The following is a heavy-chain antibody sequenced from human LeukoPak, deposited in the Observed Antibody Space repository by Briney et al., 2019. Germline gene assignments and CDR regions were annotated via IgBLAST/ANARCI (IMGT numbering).Heavy chain of an antibody. D-gene: IGHD2-2*01. CDR3: ATGFWGYCSRNSCPLDN. J-gene: IGHJ4*02. CDR2: IISTGSTT. CDR1: GFTFSSYS. V-gene: IGHV3-48*01. Sequence: PGGSLRLSCAASGFTFSSYSMNWVRQAPGKGLEWISYIISTGSTTYYADSVKGRFTISRDNANNSVSLQMSSLRAGDTAVYYCATGFWGYCSRNSCPLDNWGQGTLVTVAS.